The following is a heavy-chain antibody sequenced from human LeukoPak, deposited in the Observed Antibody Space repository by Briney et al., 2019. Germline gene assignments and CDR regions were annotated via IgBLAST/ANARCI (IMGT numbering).Heavy chain of an antibody. CDR3: ARGRIAVATDPNY. Sequence: GGSLRLPCAASGFTFSSYSMNWVRQAPGKGLEWVSYISSSSSTIYYADSVKGRFTISRDNAKNSLYLQMNSLRAEDTAVYYCARGRIAVATDPNYWGQGTLVTVSS. CDR1: GFTFSSYS. D-gene: IGHD6-19*01. CDR2: ISSSSSTI. V-gene: IGHV3-48*01. J-gene: IGHJ4*02.